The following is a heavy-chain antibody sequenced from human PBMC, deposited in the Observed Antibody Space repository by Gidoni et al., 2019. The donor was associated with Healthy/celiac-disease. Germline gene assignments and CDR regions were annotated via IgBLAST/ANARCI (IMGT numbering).Heavy chain of an antibody. J-gene: IGHJ3*02. CDR1: GYTFTSYY. Sequence: QVQLVQSGAEVKKPGASVKFSCKASGYTFTSYYMHWVRQAPGQGLEWMGIINPSGGSTSYAQKFQGRVTMTRDTSTSTVYMELSSLRSEDTAVYYCARRSSGGGAFDIWGQGTMVTVSS. V-gene: IGHV1-46*01. CDR3: ARRSSGGGAFDI. CDR2: INPSGGST. D-gene: IGHD6-19*01.